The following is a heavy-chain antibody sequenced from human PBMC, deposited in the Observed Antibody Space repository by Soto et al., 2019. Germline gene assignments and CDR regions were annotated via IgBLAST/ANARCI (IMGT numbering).Heavy chain of an antibody. CDR1: GFTSSTYS. CDR3: AREAVVGVIAGWFDP. V-gene: IGHV3-21*01. Sequence: EVQLVDSGGGLVKAGGSLRLSCAASGFTSSTYSMNWVRQAPGKGLEWVSSISNYNNYIYYADSVKGRFTISRDNAKNSLYLQMNSLRAEDTAVYYCAREAVVGVIAGWFDPWGQGTLVTVSS. CDR2: ISNYNNYI. J-gene: IGHJ5*02. D-gene: IGHD3-3*01.